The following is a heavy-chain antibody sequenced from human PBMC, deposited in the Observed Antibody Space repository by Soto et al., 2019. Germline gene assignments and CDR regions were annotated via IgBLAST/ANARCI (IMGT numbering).Heavy chain of an antibody. CDR3: AQIIAVADPFDY. D-gene: IGHD6-19*01. V-gene: IGHV4-34*01. CDR2: INHSGST. J-gene: IGHJ4*02. CDR1: GGSFSGYY. Sequence: SETLSLTCAVYGGSFSGYYWSWIRQPPGKGLEWIGEINHSGSTNYNPSLKSRVTISVDTSKNQFSLKLSSVTAADTAVYYCAQIIAVADPFDYWGQGTLVTVSS.